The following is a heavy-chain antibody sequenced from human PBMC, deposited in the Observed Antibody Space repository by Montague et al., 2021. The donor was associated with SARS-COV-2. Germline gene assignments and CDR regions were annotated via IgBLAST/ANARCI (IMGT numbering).Heavy chain of an antibody. CDR3: ARDRHWTNTYYDILTGYQYYYYGMDV. V-gene: IGHV3-66*01. J-gene: IGHJ6*02. D-gene: IGHD3-9*01. Sequence: SLRLSCAASGFTFSSYGMHWVRQAPGKGLEWVSVIYSGGSTYYADSVKGRSTISRDNSKNTLYLQMNSLRAEDTAVYYCARDRHWTNTYYDILTGYQYYYYGMDVWGQGTTVTVSS. CDR1: GFTFSSYG. CDR2: IYSGGST.